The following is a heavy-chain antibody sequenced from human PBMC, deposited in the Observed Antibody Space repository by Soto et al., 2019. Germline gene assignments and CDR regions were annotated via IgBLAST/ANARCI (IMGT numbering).Heavy chain of an antibody. D-gene: IGHD3-10*01. Sequence: QVHLQQWGAGLLKPSETLSLTCAVYGGSFSGYYWSWIRQPPGKGLEWIGEINHSGRTNYNPSITGRVFISVVTPNHQFSLNLSSVTAADTAVYYCARGRGDGYNQHWYFDLWGRGTLVTVSS. CDR3: ARGRGDGYNQHWYFDL. V-gene: IGHV4-34*01. J-gene: IGHJ2*01. CDR2: INHSGRT. CDR1: GGSFSGYY.